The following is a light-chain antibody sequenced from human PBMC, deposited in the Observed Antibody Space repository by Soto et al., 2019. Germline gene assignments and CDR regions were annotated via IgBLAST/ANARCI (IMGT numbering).Light chain of an antibody. CDR2: DAS. J-gene: IGKJ5*01. Sequence: EIVLTQSPGTPSLSPGERATLSCRASQSVSSSYLAWYQQKPGQAPRLLIYDASNRATGIPARFSGSGSGTDFTLTISTLEPEDFAVYYCQHRSEWPVSFGQGTRLEI. V-gene: IGKV3D-20*02. CDR3: QHRSEWPVS. CDR1: QSVSSSY.